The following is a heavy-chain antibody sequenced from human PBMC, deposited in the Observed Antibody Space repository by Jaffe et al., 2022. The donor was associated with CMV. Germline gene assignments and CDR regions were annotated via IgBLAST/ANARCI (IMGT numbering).Heavy chain of an antibody. D-gene: IGHD3-22*01. V-gene: IGHV1-3*01. CDR2: INAGSGYT. J-gene: IGHJ6*03. Sequence: QVQLVQSGAEVKKPGASVKVSCKASGYTFTSYAMHWVRQAPGQRLEWMGWINAGSGYTEYSQKFQGRVTITRDTSASTAYMELSSLRSEDTAVYYCARDYYYDSSGYSVYYYYMDVWGKGTTVTVSS. CDR3: ARDYYYDSSGYSVYYYYMDV. CDR1: GYTFTSYA.